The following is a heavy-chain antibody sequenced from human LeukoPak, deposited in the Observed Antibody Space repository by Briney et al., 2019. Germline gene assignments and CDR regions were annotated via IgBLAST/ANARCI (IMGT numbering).Heavy chain of an antibody. J-gene: IGHJ4*02. V-gene: IGHV3-23*01. D-gene: IGHD6-19*01. CDR2: ISGSGGST. Sequence: GGSLRLSCAASGFTFSSYAMSWGRQAPGKGPEWVSAISGSGGSTYYADSVTGRFTISSDNSKNTLYLQMNSLRAEDTAVYYCASSTRAVAGNFDYWGQGTLVTVSS. CDR3: ASSTRAVAGNFDY. CDR1: GFTFSSYA.